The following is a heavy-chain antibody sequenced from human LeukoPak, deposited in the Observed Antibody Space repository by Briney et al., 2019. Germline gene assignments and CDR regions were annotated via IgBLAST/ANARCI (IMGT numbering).Heavy chain of an antibody. J-gene: IGHJ1*01. CDR3: AKGDQWLARAAEYFQH. V-gene: IGHV3-48*03. CDR2: ISSSGSTI. CDR1: GFTFSSYE. D-gene: IGHD6-19*01. Sequence: PGGSLRLSCAASGFTFSSYEMNWVRQAPGKGLEWVSYISSSGSTIYYADSVKGRFTISRDNAKNSLYLQMNSLRAEDTAVYYCAKGDQWLARAAEYFQHWGQGTLVTVSS.